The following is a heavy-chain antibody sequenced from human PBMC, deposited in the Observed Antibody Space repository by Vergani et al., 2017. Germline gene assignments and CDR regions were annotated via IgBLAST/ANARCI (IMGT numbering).Heavy chain of an antibody. V-gene: IGHV4-61*02. CDR1: GGSISSGPYS. J-gene: IGHJ6*03. CDR3: ATQRSYYYYMDV. D-gene: IGHD5-18*01. Sequence: QMQLQESGPGLVKPSQTLSLTCSVSGGSISSGPYSWNWIRQPAGRGLEWIGRIYTSGSTDYNPSLQSRVTLSVDTSKNQFSLKLTSVTAADTAVYYCATQRSYYYYMDVWGKGTTVTVSS. CDR2: IYTSGST.